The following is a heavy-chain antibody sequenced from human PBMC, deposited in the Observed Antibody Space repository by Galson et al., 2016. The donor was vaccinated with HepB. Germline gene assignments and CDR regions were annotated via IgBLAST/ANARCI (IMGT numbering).Heavy chain of an antibody. D-gene: IGHD4-17*01. CDR1: GFTFSNFW. J-gene: IGHJ5*02. Sequence: SLRLSCAASGFTFSNFWMSWVRQAPGKGLEWVGRIKSKTDGGTTDYAAPVKGRFNISRDDSKDTLYLQMNSLKTEDTALYYCTTRLRGIGVRWFEPWGQGTLVTVSS. CDR3: TTRLRGIGVRWFEP. V-gene: IGHV3-15*01. CDR2: IKSKTDGGTT.